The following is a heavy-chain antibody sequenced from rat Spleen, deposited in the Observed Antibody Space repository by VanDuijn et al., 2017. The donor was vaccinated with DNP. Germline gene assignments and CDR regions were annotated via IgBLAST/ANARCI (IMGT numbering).Heavy chain of an antibody. CDR2: IWNNGGT. Sequence: QVQLKESGPGLVQPSQTLSLTCTVAGFSLTSNSVHWVRQSPGKGLEWMGVIWNNGGTRYNSVLKSRLSITKDTSKSQVFLKMNSLQTKDTATYYCARSPETSYIYFPWAYWGPGTVVTVSS. V-gene: IGHV2-41*01. J-gene: IGHJ1*01. D-gene: IGHD1-2*01. CDR1: GFSLTSNS. CDR3: ARSPETSYIYFPWAY.